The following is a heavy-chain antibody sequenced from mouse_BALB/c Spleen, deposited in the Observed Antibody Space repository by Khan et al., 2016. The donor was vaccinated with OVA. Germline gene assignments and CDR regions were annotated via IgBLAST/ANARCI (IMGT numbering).Heavy chain of an antibody. Sequence: EVELVESGGGLVQPGGSRKLSCAASGFTFSSYGMHWVRQAPEKGLEWVAYISGDSTTIYYADTVKGRFPISRANPKNTLFLQMTSLMSEDTAMYYCATSYYYGYYFDYWGPGTTPTVSS. CDR3: ATSYYYGYYFDY. D-gene: IGHD1-1*01. CDR1: GFTFSSYG. CDR2: ISGDSTTI. V-gene: IGHV5-17*02. J-gene: IGHJ2*01.